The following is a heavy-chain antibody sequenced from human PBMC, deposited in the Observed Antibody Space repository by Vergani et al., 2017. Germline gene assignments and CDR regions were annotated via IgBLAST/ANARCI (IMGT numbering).Heavy chain of an antibody. CDR2: ISGSGGST. V-gene: IGHV3-23*04. Sequence: EVQLVESGGGLVQPGGSLRLSCAASGFTFSRHWMHWVRQAPGKGLVWVSAISGSGGSTYYADSVKGRFTISRDNSKNTLFLQLKTLRAEDTGVYYCAKDYNIMGALHYWGQGTLVAVSS. D-gene: IGHD5-12*01. CDR3: AKDYNIMGALHY. CDR1: GFTFSRHW. J-gene: IGHJ4*02.